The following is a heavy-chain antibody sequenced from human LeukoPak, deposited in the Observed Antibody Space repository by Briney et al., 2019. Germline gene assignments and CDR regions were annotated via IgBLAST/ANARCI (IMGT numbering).Heavy chain of an antibody. V-gene: IGHV3-23*01. CDR2: ISGSGGST. CDR1: GFTFSSYA. CDR3: AKDLQAYYYDSSGYRGG. J-gene: IGHJ4*02. Sequence: PGGSLRLSCAASGFTFSSYAMSWVRQAPGKGLEWVSAISGSGGSTYYADSVKGRFTISRDNSKNTLYLQMNSLRAEDTAVYYCAKDLQAYYYDSSGYRGGWGQGTLVTVSS. D-gene: IGHD3-22*01.